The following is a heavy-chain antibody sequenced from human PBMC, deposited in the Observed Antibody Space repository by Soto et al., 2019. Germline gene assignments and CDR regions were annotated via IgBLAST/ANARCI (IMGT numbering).Heavy chain of an antibody. CDR2: IYYSGST. V-gene: IGHV4-39*01. CDR1: GGSISSSCYY. D-gene: IGHD5-18*01. Sequence: TETPXLTFTVPGGSISSSCYYWGWIRQPPGKGLEWIGSIYYSGSTYYNPSLKSRVTISVDTSKNQFSLKLSSVTAADTAVYYCARYSYGYYYFDYWGQ. J-gene: IGHJ4*02. CDR3: ARYSYGYYYFDY.